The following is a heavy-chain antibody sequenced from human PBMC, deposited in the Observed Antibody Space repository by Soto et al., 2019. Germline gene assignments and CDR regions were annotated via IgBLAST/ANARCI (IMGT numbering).Heavy chain of an antibody. V-gene: IGHV1-69*01. D-gene: IGHD3-10*01. CDR2: IIPIFGTA. CDR1: GGTFSSYA. CDR3: ARRLLGVGEYYRDWYFDI. Sequence: QVQLVQSGAEVKKPGSSVKVSCKASGGTFSSYAISWVRQAPGQGLEWMGGIIPIFGTANYAQKFQGRVTIAADESTSTAYMEESSLCSGDTALYYCARRLLGVGEYYRDWYFDIWGRGTLVTVSS. J-gene: IGHJ2*01.